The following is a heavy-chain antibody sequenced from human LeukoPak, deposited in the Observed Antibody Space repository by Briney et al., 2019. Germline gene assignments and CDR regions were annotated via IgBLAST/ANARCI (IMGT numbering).Heavy chain of an antibody. CDR2: IKEDGSEK. CDR1: GIIFNHYW. V-gene: IGHV3-7*01. J-gene: IGHJ4*02. Sequence: PGGSLRLSCASSGIIFNHYWMSWVRQVPGKGLEWLANIKEDGSEKNYVDSVRGRFTISRDNARSSLFLQMNSLRAEDTALYYCARRGWQFDSWGQGTLVTVSS. CDR3: ARRGWQFDS. D-gene: IGHD2-15*01.